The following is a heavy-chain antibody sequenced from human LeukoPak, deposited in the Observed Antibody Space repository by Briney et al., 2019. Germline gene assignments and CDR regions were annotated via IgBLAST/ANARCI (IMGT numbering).Heavy chain of an antibody. J-gene: IGHJ5*02. CDR3: AKRGEGVRNRWYMNNWFDP. CDR2: IRYDGSNK. V-gene: IGHV3-30*02. CDR1: GFIFSSYG. D-gene: IGHD6-13*01. Sequence: PGGSLRLSCLASGFIFSSYGIRWVRQAPGKGLDWVAFIRYDGSNKYYADSVKGRFTISRDNSKNTLYLQMNSLRAEDTAVYYCAKRGEGVRNRWYMNNWFDPWGQGTRVTVSS.